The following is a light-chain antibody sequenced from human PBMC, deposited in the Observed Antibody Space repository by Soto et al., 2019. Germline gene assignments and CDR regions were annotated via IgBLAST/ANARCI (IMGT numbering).Light chain of an antibody. Sequence: QSALTQPASVSGSPGQSITLSCTGTRSDVGAYDYVSWYQQHPGKAPKLMIYDVSNRPSGVSNRFSGSKSGNTASLTISGLQAEDEADYYCSSYTTSSTVIFGGGTKLTVL. CDR3: SSYTTSSTVI. V-gene: IGLV2-14*03. CDR1: RSDVGAYDY. J-gene: IGLJ2*01. CDR2: DVS.